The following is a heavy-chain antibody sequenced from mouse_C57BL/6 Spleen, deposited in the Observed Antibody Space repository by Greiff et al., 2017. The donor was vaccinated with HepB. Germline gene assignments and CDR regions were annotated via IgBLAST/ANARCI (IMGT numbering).Heavy chain of an antibody. CDR1: GYTFTDYN. CDR3: AGSSSAWFAY. D-gene: IGHD1-1*01. Sequence: VQLKESGPELVKPGASVKMSCKASGYTFTDYNMHWVKQSHGKSLEWIGYINPNNGGTSYNQKFKGKATLTVNKSSSTAYMELRSLTSEDSAVYYCAGSSSAWFAYWGQGTLVTVSA. CDR2: INPNNGGT. V-gene: IGHV1-22*01. J-gene: IGHJ3*01.